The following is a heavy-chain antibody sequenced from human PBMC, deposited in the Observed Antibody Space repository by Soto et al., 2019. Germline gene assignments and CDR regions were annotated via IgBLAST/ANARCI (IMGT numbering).Heavy chain of an antibody. CDR2: FFSGNT. Sequence: SETLSLTCTVSGGSFSSRSLSWGWVRQPPGKGLEWIGTFFSGNTYSNPSLKNRVSISVDMSKRQLSLKLRSVAAADTAMYYCATTRGLAVGGGFDYWGQGALVTVSS. V-gene: IGHV4-39*01. J-gene: IGHJ4*02. CDR1: GGSFSSRSLS. D-gene: IGHD6-13*01. CDR3: ATTRGLAVGGGFDY.